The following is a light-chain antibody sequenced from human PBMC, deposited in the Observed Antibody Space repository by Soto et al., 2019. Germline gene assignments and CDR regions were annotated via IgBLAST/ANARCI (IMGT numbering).Light chain of an antibody. CDR2: DAS. V-gene: IGKV1-5*01. J-gene: IGKJ1*01. CDR1: QSISNW. Sequence: NKITPSPSTLSASVGDRVTITFRASQSISNWLAWYQQKPGKAPKFLIYDASSLESGVPSRFSGSGSGTIFTLTISSLQPDDFATDYCQHYNTYPWTFGQGTKVDI. CDR3: QHYNTYPWT.